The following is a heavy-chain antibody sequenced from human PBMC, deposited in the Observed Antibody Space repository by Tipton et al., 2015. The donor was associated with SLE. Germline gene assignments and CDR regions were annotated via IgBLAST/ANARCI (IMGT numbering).Heavy chain of an antibody. CDR2: IYFIGST. CDR3: ARALSSSGGFDY. Sequence: TLSLTCTVSGGSIISGGNYWNWIRQSAGKGLEWIGHIYFIGSTNYNPSLKSRATISLDTSKNQFSLKLSSVTAADTAVYYCARALSSSGGFDYWGQGTLVTVSS. J-gene: IGHJ4*02. D-gene: IGHD6-13*01. V-gene: IGHV4-61*09. CDR1: GGSIISGGNY.